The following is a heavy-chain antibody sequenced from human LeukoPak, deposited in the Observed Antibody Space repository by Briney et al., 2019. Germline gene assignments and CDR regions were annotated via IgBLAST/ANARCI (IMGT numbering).Heavy chain of an antibody. CDR2: INWNSGSI. V-gene: IGHV3-20*04. Sequence: PGGSLRLSCAASGFSFDDYAMSWVRQAPGKGLEWVSGINWNSGSIGYADSVKGRFTISRDNAKDSLYLQMNSLRAEDTAVYYCARDRGYFDYWGQGTLVTVSS. CDR3: ARDRGYFDY. J-gene: IGHJ4*02. D-gene: IGHD3-10*01. CDR1: GFSFDDYA.